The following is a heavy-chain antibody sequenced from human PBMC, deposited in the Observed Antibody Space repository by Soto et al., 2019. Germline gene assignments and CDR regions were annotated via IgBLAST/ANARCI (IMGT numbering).Heavy chain of an antibody. CDR2: ISAYNGNT. J-gene: IGHJ6*02. V-gene: IGHV1-18*04. CDR1: GYTFTSYG. Sequence: SVKVSCKASGYTFTSYGISWVRQAPGQGLEWMGWISAYNGNTNYAQKLQGRVTMTTDTSTSTAYMELRSLRSDDTAVYYCARDQGFLEWSTAYYYGMDVWGQGTTVTVSS. CDR3: ARDQGFLEWSTAYYYGMDV. D-gene: IGHD3-3*01.